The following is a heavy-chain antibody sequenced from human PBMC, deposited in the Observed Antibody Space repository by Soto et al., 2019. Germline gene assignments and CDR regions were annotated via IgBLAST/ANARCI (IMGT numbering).Heavy chain of an antibody. Sequence: GGSLRLSCAASGFTFSSYSMNWVRQAPGKGLEWVSYISSSSSTIYYADSVKGRFTISRDNAKNSLYLQMNSLRDEDTAVYYCACTTFGVAYDAFDMWGKGRMVTVSS. J-gene: IGHJ3*02. V-gene: IGHV3-48*02. CDR3: ACTTFGVAYDAFDM. CDR2: ISSSSSTI. D-gene: IGHD3-3*01. CDR1: GFTFSSYS.